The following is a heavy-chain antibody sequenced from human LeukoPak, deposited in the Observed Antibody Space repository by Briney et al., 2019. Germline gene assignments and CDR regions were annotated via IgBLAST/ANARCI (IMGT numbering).Heavy chain of an antibody. CDR1: GGSFSGYY. J-gene: IGHJ6*04. CDR2: VNHSGST. CDR3: ARLDYYHYAMDV. V-gene: IGHV4-34*01. Sequence: SETLSLTCAVYGGSFSGYYWSWIRQPPGKGLEWIGEVNHSGSTNYNPSLKSRVTISVDTSKNQFSLKLSSVTAADTAVYYCARLDYYHYAMDVWGKGTTVTVSS.